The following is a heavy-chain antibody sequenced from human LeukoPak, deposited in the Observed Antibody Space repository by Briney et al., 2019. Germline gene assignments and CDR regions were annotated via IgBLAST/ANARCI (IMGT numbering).Heavy chain of an antibody. CDR1: GYTLTELS. CDR2: FDPEDGET. D-gene: IGHD3-22*01. Sequence: ASVKVSCKVSGYTLTELSMHWVRQAPGKGLEWMGGFDPEDGETIYAQKFQGRVTMTEDTSTDTAYMELSSLRSEDTAVYYCATDGGKLPNYYDSSGLPKVTRAAPIDYWGQGTLVTVSS. CDR3: ATDGGKLPNYYDSSGLPKVTRAAPIDY. V-gene: IGHV1-24*01. J-gene: IGHJ4*02.